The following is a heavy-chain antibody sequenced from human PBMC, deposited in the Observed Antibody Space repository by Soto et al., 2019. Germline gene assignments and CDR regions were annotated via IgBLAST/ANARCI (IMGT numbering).Heavy chain of an antibody. Sequence: QVQLVESGGGVVQPGRSLRLACVVSGFTFSTYAMHWVRRAPGKGLEWVAVMSYDGGHKYYADSVKGRFTISRDNSKNTLYLQMNSLRGEDTAVYYCARARNNCGFYYAMDVWGQGTTVTVSS. CDR2: MSYDGGHK. D-gene: IGHD2-21*01. CDR3: ARARNNCGFYYAMDV. CDR1: GFTFSTYA. V-gene: IGHV3-30-3*01. J-gene: IGHJ6*02.